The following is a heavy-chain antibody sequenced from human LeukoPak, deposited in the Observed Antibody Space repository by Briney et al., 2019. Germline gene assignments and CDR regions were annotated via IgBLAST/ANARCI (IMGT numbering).Heavy chain of an antibody. CDR1: GFTFSNYA. J-gene: IGHJ3*02. CDR2: ISYDGSSK. CDR3: ARPQISYNILTVGFDT. D-gene: IGHD3-9*01. Sequence: QPGRSLRLSCAASGFTFSNYAMHWVRQAPGKGLEWVASISYDGSSKYYADSVKGRFTIPRDNSKNTLYLQMDNLGVEDTAVYFCARPQISYNILTVGFDTWGQGTMVTVSS. V-gene: IGHV3-30*04.